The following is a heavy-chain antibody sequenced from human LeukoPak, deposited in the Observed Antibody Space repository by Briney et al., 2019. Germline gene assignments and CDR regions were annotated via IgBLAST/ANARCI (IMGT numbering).Heavy chain of an antibody. V-gene: IGHV4-59*01. D-gene: IGHD3-10*01. CDR3: ARTGGITRSSGRTFDY. Sequence: SETLSLTCTVSGGSISSYYWSWIRQPPGKGLEWIGYTYYSGSTNYNPSLKSRVTISVDTSKNQFSLKLSSVTAADTAVYYCARTGGITRSSGRTFDYWGQGTLVTVSS. CDR2: TYYSGST. J-gene: IGHJ4*02. CDR1: GGSISSYY.